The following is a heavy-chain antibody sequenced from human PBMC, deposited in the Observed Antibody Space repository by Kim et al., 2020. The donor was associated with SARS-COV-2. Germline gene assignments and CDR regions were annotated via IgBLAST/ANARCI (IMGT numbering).Heavy chain of an antibody. Sequence: ASVKVSCKASGSTLNTYGISWVRLAPGHGLEWMGWISSYNGQTKYSQTFQGRVTMTTDTSTSTAYMELRSLRSDDTAVYYCANTAGSRRGDRYYGLDVWGQGTTVIVSS. CDR1: GSTLNTYG. D-gene: IGHD3-16*01. V-gene: IGHV1-18*01. CDR2: ISSYNGQT. CDR3: ANTAGSRRGDRYYGLDV. J-gene: IGHJ6*02.